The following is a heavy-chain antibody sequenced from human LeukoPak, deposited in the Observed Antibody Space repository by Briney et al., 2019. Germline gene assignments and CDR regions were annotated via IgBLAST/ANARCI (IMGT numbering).Heavy chain of an antibody. D-gene: IGHD4-23*01. J-gene: IGHJ5*02. V-gene: IGHV3-30-3*01. CDR2: ISYDGYYK. CDR3: ASAGAVTDSFVH. Sequence: PGGSLRLSCAASGFTFRTYTMHWVSQGPGKGLEWVASISYDGYYKYYAESVKGPFIISRDNSKNTLYLQINSLRADDTAVYYCASAGAVTDSFVHSGEGTLVIVSS. CDR1: GFTFRTYT.